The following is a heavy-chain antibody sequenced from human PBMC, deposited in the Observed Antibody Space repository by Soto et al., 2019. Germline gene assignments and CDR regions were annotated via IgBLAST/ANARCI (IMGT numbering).Heavy chain of an antibody. D-gene: IGHD2-21*02. V-gene: IGHV1-69*08. CDR1: GGTFSSYT. CDR3: ARDGGYCGGDCPYYYYGMDV. Sequence: QVQLVQSGAEVKKPGSSVKVSCKASGGTFSSYTISWVRQAPGQGLEWMGRIIPILGIANYAQKFQGRVTITADKSTSTAYMELSSLRSEDTAVYYCARDGGYCGGDCPYYYYGMDVWVQGTTVTVSS. CDR2: IIPILGIA. J-gene: IGHJ6*02.